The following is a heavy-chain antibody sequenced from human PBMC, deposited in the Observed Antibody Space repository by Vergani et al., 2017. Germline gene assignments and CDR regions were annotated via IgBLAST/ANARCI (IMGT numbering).Heavy chain of an antibody. D-gene: IGHD2-15*01. V-gene: IGHV1-69-2*01. CDR1: GYTFTDYY. CDR2: VDPEDGET. J-gene: IGHJ3*02. Sequence: EVQLVQSGAEVKKPGTTVKISCKVSGYTFTDYYMHWVQQAPGKGLEWMGLVDPEDGETIYAEKFQGRVTITADTSTDTSYMELSSLRSEDTAVYYCATHLRAGDSGGGDAFDIWGQGTMVTVSS. CDR3: ATHLRAGDSGGGDAFDI.